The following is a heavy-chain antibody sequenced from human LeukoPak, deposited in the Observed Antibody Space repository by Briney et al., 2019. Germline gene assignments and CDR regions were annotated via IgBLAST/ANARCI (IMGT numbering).Heavy chain of an antibody. CDR1: GYTLTELS. V-gene: IGHV1-24*01. Sequence: GASVKVSCKVSGYTLTELSMHWVRQAPGKGLEWMGGFDPEDGETIYAQKFQGRVTMTEDTSTNTAYMELSSLRSEDTAVYYCATERFFGVVRERCFDYWGQGTLVTVSS. D-gene: IGHD3-3*01. J-gene: IGHJ4*02. CDR3: ATERFFGVVRERCFDY. CDR2: FDPEDGET.